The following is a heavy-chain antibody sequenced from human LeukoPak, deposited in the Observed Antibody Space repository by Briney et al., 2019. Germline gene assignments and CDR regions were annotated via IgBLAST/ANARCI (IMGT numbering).Heavy chain of an antibody. CDR2: IYTSGST. D-gene: IGHD6-13*01. Sequence: SETLSLTCTVSGGSISSYYWSWFRQPAGKGLEWIGRIYTSGSTNYNPSLKRRVTMSVDTSKNQFSLKLSSVTAADTAVYYCARLAGIAAAGTFDYWGQGTLVTVSS. CDR1: GGSISSYY. CDR3: ARLAGIAAAGTFDY. V-gene: IGHV4-4*07. J-gene: IGHJ4*02.